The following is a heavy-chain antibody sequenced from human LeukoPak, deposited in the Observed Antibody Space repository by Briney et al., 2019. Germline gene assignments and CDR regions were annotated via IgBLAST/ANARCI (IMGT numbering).Heavy chain of an antibody. CDR1: GFTFSDYY. CDR3: ASSVDQLPWDY. J-gene: IGHJ4*02. CDR2: ISSSGSTI. D-gene: IGHD2-2*01. Sequence: GGSLRLSCAASGFTFSDYYMSWIRQAPGKGPEWVSYISSSGSTIYYADSVKGRFTISRDNAKNSLYLQMNSLRAEDTAVYYCASSVDQLPWDYWGQGTLVTVSS. V-gene: IGHV3-11*01.